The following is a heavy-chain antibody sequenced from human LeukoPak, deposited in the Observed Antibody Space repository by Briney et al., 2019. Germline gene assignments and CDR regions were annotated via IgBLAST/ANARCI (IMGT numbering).Heavy chain of an antibody. CDR3: ASYDFWSGFGQDN. D-gene: IGHD3-3*01. J-gene: IGHJ4*02. Sequence: GGSLRLSCAASGFTFSSYSMNWVRQAPGKGLEWVSSISSSSSYTYYADSVKGRFTISRDNAKNSLYLQMNSLRAEDTAVYYCASYDFWSGFGQDNWGQGTLVTVSS. CDR1: GFTFSSYS. CDR2: ISSSSSYT. V-gene: IGHV3-21*01.